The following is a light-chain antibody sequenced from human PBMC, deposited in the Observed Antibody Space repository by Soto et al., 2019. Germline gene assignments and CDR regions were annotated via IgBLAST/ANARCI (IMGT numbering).Light chain of an antibody. V-gene: IGLV2-14*03. CDR2: DVA. Sequence: QSVLTQPASVSASPGQSITISCTGTSSDVGGSNFVSWYQQHPDKPPKLIIYDVATRPSGVSNRFSGSKSGSTASLIISRLQTEDEADYYCVSFTSSTTYVFGSGTQLTVL. CDR3: VSFTSSTTYV. CDR1: SSDVGGSNF. J-gene: IGLJ1*01.